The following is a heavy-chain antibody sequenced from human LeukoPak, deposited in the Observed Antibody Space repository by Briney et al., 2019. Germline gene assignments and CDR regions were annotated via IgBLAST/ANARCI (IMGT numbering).Heavy chain of an antibody. CDR2: ISSGSTI. CDR3: AELGITMIGGV. J-gene: IGHJ6*04. D-gene: IGHD3-10*02. Sequence: ETLSLTCSVSGGSISSSSSYWGWIRQPPGKGLEWVSYISSGSTIYYADSVKGRFTISRDNAKNSLYLQMNSLRAEDTAVYYCAELGITMIGGVWGKGTTVTISS. V-gene: IGHV3-69-1*02. CDR1: GGSISSSSSY.